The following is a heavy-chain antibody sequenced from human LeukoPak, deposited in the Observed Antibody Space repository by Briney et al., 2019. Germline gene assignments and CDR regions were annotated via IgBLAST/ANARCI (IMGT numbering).Heavy chain of an antibody. CDR3: ARNPLYFDY. Sequence: SETLSLTCTVSGGSISSGSYYWSWIRQPAGKGLEWIGRIYTSGSTNYNPSLKSRVTISVDTSKNQFSLKLSSVTAADTAVYYCARNPLYFDYWGQGTLVTVSP. CDR2: IYTSGST. J-gene: IGHJ4*02. V-gene: IGHV4-61*02. CDR1: GGSISSGSYY.